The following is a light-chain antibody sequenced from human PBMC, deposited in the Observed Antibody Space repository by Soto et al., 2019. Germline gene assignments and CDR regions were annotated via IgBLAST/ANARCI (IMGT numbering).Light chain of an antibody. Sequence: EIVLTQSPGTLSLSPGERATLSCRASQSVSNNYLAWYQQKPGQAPRLLIYGASNRATGIPARFSGSGSGTEFALTISSLQSEDFAVYYCQQYNNWITFGQGTRLEIK. J-gene: IGKJ5*01. V-gene: IGKV3-15*01. CDR1: QSVSNN. CDR3: QQYNNWIT. CDR2: GAS.